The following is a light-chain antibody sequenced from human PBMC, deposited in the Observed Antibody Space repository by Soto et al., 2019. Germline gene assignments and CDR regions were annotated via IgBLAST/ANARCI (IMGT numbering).Light chain of an antibody. J-gene: IGKJ1*01. CDR1: QGISNY. CDR3: QKYNSAPRT. Sequence: DIQMTQSPSSLSASVGDRVTITCRASQGISNYLAWYQQKPGKVPKLLIYAASTLQSGGPSRFSGSGSGTDFTLTISILQAEDVTTYYFQKYNSAPRTFGQGTKVQIK. CDR2: AAS. V-gene: IGKV1-27*01.